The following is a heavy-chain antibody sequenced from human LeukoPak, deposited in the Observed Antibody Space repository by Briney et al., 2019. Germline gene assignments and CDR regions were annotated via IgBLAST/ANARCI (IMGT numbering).Heavy chain of an antibody. J-gene: IGHJ4*02. Sequence: GGSLRLSCAASGFTFNSYWMSWVRQAPGKGLEWVANIKQDGSEKYYVDSVKGRFTISRDNPKNTLYLQMNSLRAEDTAVYYCTAVDTMSDDYWGQGTLVTVSS. CDR2: IKQDGSEK. CDR1: GFTFNSYW. D-gene: IGHD3-22*01. CDR3: TAVDTMSDDY. V-gene: IGHV3-7*01.